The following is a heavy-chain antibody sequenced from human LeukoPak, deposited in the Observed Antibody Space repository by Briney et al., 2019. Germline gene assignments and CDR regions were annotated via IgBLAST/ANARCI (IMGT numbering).Heavy chain of an antibody. CDR3: ARLRDSSGYWIVLDY. V-gene: IGHV1-69*13. Sequence: GASVKVSCKASGGTFSSYAISWVRQAPGQGLEWMGGIIPIFGTANYAQKFQGRVTITADESTSTAYMELSSLRSEDTAVYYCARLRDSSGYWIVLDYWGQGTLVTVSS. J-gene: IGHJ4*02. CDR2: IIPIFGTA. CDR1: GGTFSSYA. D-gene: IGHD3-22*01.